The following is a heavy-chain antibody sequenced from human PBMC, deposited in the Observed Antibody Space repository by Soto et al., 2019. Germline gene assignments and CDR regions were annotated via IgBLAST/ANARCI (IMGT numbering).Heavy chain of an antibody. D-gene: IGHD6-13*01. CDR3: ARRRAAAGTLTFDY. Sequence: GGSLRLSCAASGFIFTGYNMNWVRQAPGKGLEWVSSISSGSSYIYYADSVKGRFTISRDNAKNSLYLQMDTLRAEDTALYYCARRRAAAGTLTFDYWGQGTRVTVSS. J-gene: IGHJ4*02. CDR2: ISSGSSYI. V-gene: IGHV3-21*01. CDR1: GFIFTGYN.